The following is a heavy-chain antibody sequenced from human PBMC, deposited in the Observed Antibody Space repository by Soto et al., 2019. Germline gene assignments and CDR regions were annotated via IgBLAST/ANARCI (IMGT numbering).Heavy chain of an antibody. J-gene: IGHJ3*02. Sequence: QVQLVQSGAEVKKPGSSVKVSCKASGGTFSSSAISWVRQAPGQGLEWMGGIIPIFGTANYAQKFQGRVTITADESTSTAHMEMSSQSYEDTAVYYCAGDSIPYYYYDSSGYYFDAFYIWGQGTMVTVSS. CDR3: AGDSIPYYYYDSSGYYFDAFYI. D-gene: IGHD3-22*01. CDR2: IIPIFGTA. V-gene: IGHV1-69*01. CDR1: GGTFSSSA.